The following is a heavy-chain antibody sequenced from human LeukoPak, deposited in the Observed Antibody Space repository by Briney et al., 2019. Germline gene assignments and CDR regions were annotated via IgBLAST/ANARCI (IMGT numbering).Heavy chain of an antibody. D-gene: IGHD3-16*01. CDR1: GGSISTNNW. Sequence: PSETLSLTCAVSGGSISTNNWWSWVRQPPGKGLEWIGEIYHTGSTNYSSSLRSRVTMSIDKSNNQFPLNLNSVTAADTAVYYCAKSGDYLWDYWGQGTLVTVSS. V-gene: IGHV4-4*02. CDR2: IYHTGST. CDR3: AKSGDYLWDY. J-gene: IGHJ4*02.